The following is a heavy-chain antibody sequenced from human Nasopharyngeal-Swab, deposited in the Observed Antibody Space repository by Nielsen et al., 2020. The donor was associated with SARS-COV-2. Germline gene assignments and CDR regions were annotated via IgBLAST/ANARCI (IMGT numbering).Heavy chain of an antibody. CDR2: IKRKSDGGTT. V-gene: IGHV3-15*01. CDR3: TTDSSGYGNY. Sequence: GSLRLSCAASGFTFSNAWMSWVRQAPGKGLEWVGRIKRKSDGGTTDYAAPVKGRFTISRDDSKNTLYLQMNSLKTEDTAVYYCTTDSSGYGNYWGQGTLVTVSS. J-gene: IGHJ4*02. D-gene: IGHD5-12*01. CDR1: GFTFSNAW.